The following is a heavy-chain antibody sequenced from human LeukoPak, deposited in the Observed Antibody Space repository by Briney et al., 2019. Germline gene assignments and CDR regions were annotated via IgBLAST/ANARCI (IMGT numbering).Heavy chain of an antibody. D-gene: IGHD5-18*01. V-gene: IGHV3-30*18. Sequence: PGGCLRLSCAASGFTFSSYGMHWVRQAPGKGLECVAVISYDGSNKYYADSVKGRFTISRDNSKNTLYLQMNSLRAEDTAVYYCAKDGYSYYYYYGMDVWGQGTTVTVSS. CDR2: ISYDGSNK. J-gene: IGHJ6*02. CDR3: AKDGYSYYYYYGMDV. CDR1: GFTFSSYG.